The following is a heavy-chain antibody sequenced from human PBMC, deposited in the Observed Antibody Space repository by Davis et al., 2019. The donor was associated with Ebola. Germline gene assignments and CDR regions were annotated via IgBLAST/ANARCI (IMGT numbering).Heavy chain of an antibody. CDR3: AREAVWRFDP. D-gene: IGHD3-16*01. J-gene: IGHJ5*02. CDR1: GFSFSSHW. V-gene: IGHV3-7*03. CDR2: IRQDGSEK. Sequence: GESLKISCAASGFSFSSHWMSWVRQAPGKGLEWVANIRQDGSEKHYVDSVKGRFTISRDNAKNTLYLQMKSLRAEDKAVYYCAREAVWRFDPWGQGTLVTVSS.